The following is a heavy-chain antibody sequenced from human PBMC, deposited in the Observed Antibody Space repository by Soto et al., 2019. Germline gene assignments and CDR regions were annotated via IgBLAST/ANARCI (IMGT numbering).Heavy chain of an antibody. CDR3: AKSSPVPKITFGGVD. D-gene: IGHD3-16*01. Sequence: GGSLRLSCAASGFTFSNYAMSWVRQGPGKGLEWVSVISGSGFAYYGDSVKGRFTISRDNSRNTLYLQMNSLRAEDTAVYFCAKSSPVPKITFGGVDWGQGTLVTVSS. CDR2: ISGSGFA. CDR1: GFTFSNYA. J-gene: IGHJ4*02. V-gene: IGHV3-23*01.